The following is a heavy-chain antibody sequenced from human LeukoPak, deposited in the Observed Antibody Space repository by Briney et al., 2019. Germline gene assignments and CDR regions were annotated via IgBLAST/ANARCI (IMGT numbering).Heavy chain of an antibody. Sequence: GGSLRLSCAASGFTFSAYWMSWVRQAPGKGLEWVANIKQDGSKKSYVDSVKGRFTISRDNAKNSLYLQMNSLRAEDTAIYYCTRVGYIDEGIDYWGQGTLVTVSS. V-gene: IGHV3-7*04. J-gene: IGHJ4*02. CDR2: IKQDGSKK. CDR1: GFTFSAYW. D-gene: IGHD5-24*01. CDR3: TRVGYIDEGIDY.